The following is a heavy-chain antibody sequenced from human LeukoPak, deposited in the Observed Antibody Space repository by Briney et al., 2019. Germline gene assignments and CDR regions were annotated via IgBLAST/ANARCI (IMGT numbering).Heavy chain of an antibody. D-gene: IGHD3-16*01. CDR2: IIPIFGTA. CDR3: ASLGDPTRDLYFDY. CDR1: GYTFTSYD. Sequence: SVKVSCKASGYTFTSYDINWVRQAPGQGLEWMGGIIPIFGTANYAQKFQGRVTITADESTSTAYMELSSLRSEDTAVYYCASLGDPTRDLYFDYWGQGTLVTVSS. V-gene: IGHV1-69*13. J-gene: IGHJ4*02.